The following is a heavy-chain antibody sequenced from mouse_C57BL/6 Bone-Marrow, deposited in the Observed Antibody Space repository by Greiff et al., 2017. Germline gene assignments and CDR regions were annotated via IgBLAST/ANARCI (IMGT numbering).Heavy chain of an antibody. V-gene: IGHV14-4*01. CDR2: IDPENGDT. Sequence: VQLKASGAELVRPGASVKLSCTASGFNIKDDYMHWVKQRPEQGLEWIGWIDPENGDTEYASKFQGKATITADTSSNTAYLQLSSLTSEDTAVYYCTTIHHYGPSYYYAMDYWGQGTSVTVSS. J-gene: IGHJ4*01. CDR1: GFNIKDDY. D-gene: IGHD1-2*01. CDR3: TTIHHYGPSYYYAMDY.